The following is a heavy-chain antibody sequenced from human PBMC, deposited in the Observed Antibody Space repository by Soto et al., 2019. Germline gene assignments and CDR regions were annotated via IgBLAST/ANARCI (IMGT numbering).Heavy chain of an antibody. V-gene: IGHV3-33*01. CDR3: ARGSSSWGYFDY. CDR1: GFTFSSYG. Sequence: PGGSLRLSCAASGFTFSSYGMHWVRQAPGKGLEWVAVIWYDGSNKYYADSVKGRFTISRDNSKNTLYLQMNSLRAEDTAVYYCARGSSSWGYFDYWGQGTLVTVSS. D-gene: IGHD6-13*01. CDR2: IWYDGSNK. J-gene: IGHJ4*02.